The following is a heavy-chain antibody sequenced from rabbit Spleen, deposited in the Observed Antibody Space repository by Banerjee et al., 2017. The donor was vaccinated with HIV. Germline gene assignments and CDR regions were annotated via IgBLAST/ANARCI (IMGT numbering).Heavy chain of an antibody. CDR1: GFSFSSNYY. J-gene: IGHJ4*01. CDR3: ATARTSAWGAPCDFNYYFNL. CDR2: IYAGSNGIT. V-gene: IGHV1S40*01. Sequence: QSLEESGGGLVNPGASLTLTCTASGFSFSSNYYMCCVRQPPGEGLEWIAWIYAGSNGITYYAAWAEGAFTISKCSSTTVTLQMTRPTAANTATSFCATARTSAWGAPCDFNYYFNLWGPGTLVTVS. D-gene: IGHD4-1*01.